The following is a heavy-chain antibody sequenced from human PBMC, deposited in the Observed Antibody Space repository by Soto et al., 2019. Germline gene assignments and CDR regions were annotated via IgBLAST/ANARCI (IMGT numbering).Heavy chain of an antibody. Sequence: ASVKVSCKACGYTFTRYGISWVRQAPGQGLEWMGWISAYNGNTNYAQKLQGRVTMTTDTSTSTAYMELRSLRSDDTAVYYCARDLLEQLVQPDIWGQGTMVTVSS. V-gene: IGHV1-18*04. CDR2: ISAYNGNT. J-gene: IGHJ3*02. CDR3: ARDLLEQLVQPDI. CDR1: GYTFTRYG. D-gene: IGHD6-13*01.